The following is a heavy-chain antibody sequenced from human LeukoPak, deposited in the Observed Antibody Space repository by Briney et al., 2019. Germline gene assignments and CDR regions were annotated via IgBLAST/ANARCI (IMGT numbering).Heavy chain of an antibody. V-gene: IGHV4-34*01. D-gene: IGHD6-6*01. CDR1: FIAYY. J-gene: IGHJ5*02. CDR3: ARGLPVAARLAWFDP. Sequence: FIAYYIGWFGQLQGKGLNWIGEINHSGSTNYNPSLKSRVTISVDTSKNQFSLKLSSVTAADTAVYYCARGLPVAARLAWFDPWGQGTLVTVSS. CDR2: INHSGST.